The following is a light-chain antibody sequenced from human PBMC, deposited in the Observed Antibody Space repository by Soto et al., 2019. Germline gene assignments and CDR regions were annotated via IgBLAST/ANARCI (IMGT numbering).Light chain of an antibody. J-gene: IGLJ3*02. CDR2: DVS. CDR3: SSYSSSSSLGV. V-gene: IGLV2-14*01. CDR1: SSDVGGYNY. Sequence: QSALTQPASVSGSPGQSITISCTGTSSDVGGYNYVSWYQQHPGKAPKLMIYDVSDRPSWVSNRFSGSKSVNTASLTISGLQAEDEADYYCSSYSSSSSLGVFGGGPSCPS.